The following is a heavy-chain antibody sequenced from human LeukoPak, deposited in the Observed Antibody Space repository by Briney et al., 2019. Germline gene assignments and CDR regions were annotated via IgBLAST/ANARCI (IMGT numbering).Heavy chain of an antibody. J-gene: IGHJ6*02. V-gene: IGHV3-7*01. CDR3: AKDRVDDSGYGMDV. Sequence: GGSLRLSCSASGFTFSTYWMSWVRQAPGKGLEWVANMKRDGSEIYYVDSVRGRFTISRDNARNSLYLQMNSLRAEDTAVYYCAKDRVDDSGYGMDVWGQGTTVTVSS. D-gene: IGHD3-10*01. CDR1: GFTFSTYW. CDR2: MKRDGSEI.